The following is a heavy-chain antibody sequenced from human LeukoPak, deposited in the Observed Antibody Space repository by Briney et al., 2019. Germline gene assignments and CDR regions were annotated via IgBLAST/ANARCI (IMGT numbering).Heavy chain of an antibody. CDR3: ARGVGSGYTDD. V-gene: IGHV4-59*01. CDR1: GGSISSYY. J-gene: IGHJ4*02. D-gene: IGHD3-22*01. CDR2: VSYSGNT. Sequence: PSETLSITCTVSGGSISSYYWSWIRQPPGKGLEWIGFVSYSGNTNYNPSLKSRVTISLDTSRNQFSLKLNSVTAADTAVYYCARGVGSGYTDDWGQGTLVTVFS.